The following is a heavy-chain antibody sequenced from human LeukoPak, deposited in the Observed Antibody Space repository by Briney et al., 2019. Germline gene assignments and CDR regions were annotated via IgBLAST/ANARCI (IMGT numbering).Heavy chain of an antibody. Sequence: PGGSLRLSCAASGFTFSSYEMNWVRQAPGKGLEWVSYISSSGSTIYYADSVKGRFTISRDNAKNSLYLQMNSLRAEDTAVYYCARVSGDYYYYYYMDVWGKGTTVTISS. CDR1: GFTFSSYE. CDR2: ISSSGSTI. CDR3: ARVSGDYYYYYYMDV. D-gene: IGHD1-26*01. J-gene: IGHJ6*03. V-gene: IGHV3-48*03.